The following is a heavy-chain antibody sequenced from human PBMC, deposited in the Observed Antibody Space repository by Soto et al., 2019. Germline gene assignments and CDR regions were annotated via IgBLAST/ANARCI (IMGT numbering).Heavy chain of an antibody. CDR1: GFTFSSYG. J-gene: IGHJ4*02. V-gene: IGHV3-30*18. CDR2: ISYDGSNK. Sequence: PVGSLRLSCAASGFTFSSYGMHWVRQAPGKGLEWVAVISYDGSNKYYADSVKGRFTISRDNSKNTLYLQMNSLRAEDTAVYYCAKDVGRVAIDYWGQGTLVTVSS. D-gene: IGHD5-12*01. CDR3: AKDVGRVAIDY.